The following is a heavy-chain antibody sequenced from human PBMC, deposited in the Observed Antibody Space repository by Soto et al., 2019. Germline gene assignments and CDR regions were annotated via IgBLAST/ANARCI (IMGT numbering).Heavy chain of an antibody. D-gene: IGHD6-13*01. Sequence: GESLKISCKGSGYSFTSYWISWVRQMPGKGLEWMGRIDPSDSYTNYSPSFQGHVTISADKSISTAYLQWSSLKASDTAMYYCARDGGAAAAGPIPHYYYYYGMDVWGQGTTVTV. CDR3: ARDGGAAAAGPIPHYYYYYGMDV. V-gene: IGHV5-10-1*01. CDR1: GYSFTSYW. J-gene: IGHJ6*02. CDR2: IDPSDSYT.